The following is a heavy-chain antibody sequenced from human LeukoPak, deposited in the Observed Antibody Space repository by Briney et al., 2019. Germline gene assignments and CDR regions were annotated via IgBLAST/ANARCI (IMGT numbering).Heavy chain of an antibody. V-gene: IGHV1-3*03. CDR3: AREGQNEYSSSWEFDY. Sequence: ASVKVSCTASGYTFTSYAMHWVRQAPGQRLEWMGWINAGNGNTKYSQEFQGRVTITRDTSASTAYMELSSLRSEDMAVYYCAREGQNEYSSSWEFDYWGQGTLVTVSS. D-gene: IGHD6-13*01. J-gene: IGHJ4*02. CDR1: GYTFTSYA. CDR2: INAGNGNT.